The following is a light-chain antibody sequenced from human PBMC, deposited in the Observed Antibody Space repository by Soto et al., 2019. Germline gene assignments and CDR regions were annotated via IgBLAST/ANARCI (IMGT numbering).Light chain of an antibody. CDR1: GSDVGGYNY. CDR2: DVS. CDR3: SSYTSASTPLV. Sequence: QSVLTQPASVSGSPGQSITISCTGTGSDVGGYNYVSWYQQHPGKAPKVMIYDVSNRPSGVSNSFSGSKSGNTASLTISGLQAEDEADYYCSSYTSASTPLVFGGGTKLTVL. J-gene: IGLJ2*01. V-gene: IGLV2-14*01.